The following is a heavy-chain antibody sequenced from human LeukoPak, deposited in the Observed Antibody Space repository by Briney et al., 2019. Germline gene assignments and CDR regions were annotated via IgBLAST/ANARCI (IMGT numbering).Heavy chain of an antibody. Sequence: SETLSLTCTVSGGSISSSSYYWGWIRRPPGKGLEWIGSIYYSGSTYYNPSLKSRVTISVDTSKNQFSLKLSSVTAADTAVYYCATRDDYGGNAFDLWGRGTLVTVSS. CDR1: GGSISSSSYY. CDR2: IYYSGST. D-gene: IGHD4-23*01. V-gene: IGHV4-39*07. J-gene: IGHJ2*01. CDR3: ATRDDYGGNAFDL.